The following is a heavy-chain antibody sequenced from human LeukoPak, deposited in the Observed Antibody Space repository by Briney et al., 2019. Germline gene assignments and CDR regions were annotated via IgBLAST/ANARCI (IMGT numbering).Heavy chain of an antibody. Sequence: SETLSLTCTVSGGSISSGSYYWSWIRQPAGKGLEWIGRIYTSGSTNYNPSLKSRVTISVDTSKNQFSLKLSSVTAADTAVYYCARSGLYGDYTGIDYWGQGTLVTVSS. D-gene: IGHD4-17*01. V-gene: IGHV4-61*02. J-gene: IGHJ4*02. CDR1: GGSISSGSYY. CDR3: ARSGLYGDYTGIDY. CDR2: IYTSGST.